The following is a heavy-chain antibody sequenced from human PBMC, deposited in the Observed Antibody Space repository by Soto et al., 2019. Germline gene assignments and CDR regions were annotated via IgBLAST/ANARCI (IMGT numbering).Heavy chain of an antibody. CDR1: GFTFSSYS. J-gene: IGHJ6*03. Sequence: GGSLRLSCAASGFTFSSYSMNWVRQAPGKGLEWVSYISSSSSTIYYADSVKGRFTISRDNAKNSLYLQMNSLRAEDTAVYYCARDPYPTKFYYYMDVWGKGTKVTVSS. CDR2: ISSSSSTI. D-gene: IGHD2-8*01. CDR3: ARDPYPTKFYYYMDV. V-gene: IGHV3-48*01.